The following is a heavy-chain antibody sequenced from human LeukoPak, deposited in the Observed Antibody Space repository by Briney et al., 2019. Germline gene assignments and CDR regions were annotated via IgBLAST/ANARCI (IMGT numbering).Heavy chain of an antibody. CDR2: IYYSGST. D-gene: IGHD1-1*01. J-gene: IGHJ5*02. CDR1: GGSISSSTYY. CDR3: ARAPYNGLLASDP. V-gene: IGHV4-39*07. Sequence: SETLSLTCTVSGGSISSSTYYWGWIRQPPGKGLEWIGTIYYSGSTYYNPSLKSRVTISVDTSKNQFSPKVRSVTAADTAVYYCARAPYNGLLASDPWGQGTLVTVSS.